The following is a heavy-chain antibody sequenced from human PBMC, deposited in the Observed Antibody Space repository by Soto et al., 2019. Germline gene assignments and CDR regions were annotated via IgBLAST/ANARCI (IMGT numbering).Heavy chain of an antibody. D-gene: IGHD2-15*01. CDR2: ISGSGGST. CDR3: ANWGLLEQWARPYYFDY. Sequence: VQLLESGGGLVQPGGSLRLSCAASGFTFSSYAMSWVRQAPGKGLEWVSGISGSGGSTYYSDSVKGRFTISRDNSENTLYLQMNSLRAEDTAVYYCANWGLLEQWARPYYFDYWGQGTLVTVSS. J-gene: IGHJ4*02. V-gene: IGHV3-23*01. CDR1: GFTFSSYA.